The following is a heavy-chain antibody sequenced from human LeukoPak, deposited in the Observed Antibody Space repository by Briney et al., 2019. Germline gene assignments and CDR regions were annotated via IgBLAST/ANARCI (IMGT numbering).Heavy chain of an antibody. D-gene: IGHD6-19*01. CDR2: IYHNGST. J-gene: IGHJ4*02. Sequence: KPSENPSLNCAVSGFSLSSGYYWGWVRQPPREGPGWIGSIYHNGSTYYNPSLKTRVTISVDTSKNQFSLKLSSVTAADTAVYYCARGGAVAGLDYWGQGTLVTVSS. V-gene: IGHV4-38-2*01. CDR3: ARGGAVAGLDY. CDR1: GFSLSSGYY.